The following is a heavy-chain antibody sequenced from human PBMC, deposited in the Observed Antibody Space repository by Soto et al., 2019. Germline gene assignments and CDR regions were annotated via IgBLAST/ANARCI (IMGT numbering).Heavy chain of an antibody. CDR1: GGTFSSYA. Sequence: SVKVSCKASGGTFSSYAISWVRQAPGQGLEWMGGIIPIFGTANYAQKFQGRVTITADESTSTAYMELSSLRSEDTAVYYCARGLRHGGDYYYGMDVWGKGTTVTVSS. CDR3: ARGLRHGGDYYYGMDV. D-gene: IGHD2-15*01. CDR2: IIPIFGTA. J-gene: IGHJ6*04. V-gene: IGHV1-69*13.